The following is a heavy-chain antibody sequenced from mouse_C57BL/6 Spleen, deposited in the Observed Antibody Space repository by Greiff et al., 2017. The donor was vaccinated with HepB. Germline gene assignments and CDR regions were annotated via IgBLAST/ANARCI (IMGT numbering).Heavy chain of an antibody. CDR1: GYAFSSSW. V-gene: IGHV1-82*01. J-gene: IGHJ1*03. CDR2: IYPGDGDT. D-gene: IGHD2-4*01. CDR3: ARWGYDYDWYIDV. Sequence: QVHVKQSGPELVKPGASVKISCKASGYAFSSSWMNWVEQRPGKGLEWIGRIYPGDGDTNYKGKFKGKATLTADKSSSTAYMQLSSLTSEDSAVYFCARWGYDYDWYIDVWGTGTTVTVSS.